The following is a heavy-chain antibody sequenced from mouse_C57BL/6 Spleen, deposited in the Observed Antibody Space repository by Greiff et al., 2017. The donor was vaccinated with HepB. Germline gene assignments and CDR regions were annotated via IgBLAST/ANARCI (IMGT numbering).Heavy chain of an antibody. V-gene: IGHV5-4*01. CDR2: ISDGGSYT. CDR1: GFTFSSYA. J-gene: IGHJ2*01. CDR3: ASLRDYFDY. Sequence: EVHLVESGGGLVKPGGSLKLSCAASGFTFSSYAMSWVRQTPEKRLEWVATISDGGSYTYYPDNVKGRFTISRDNAKNNLYLQMSHLKSEDTAMYYCASLRDYFDYWGQGTTLTVSS.